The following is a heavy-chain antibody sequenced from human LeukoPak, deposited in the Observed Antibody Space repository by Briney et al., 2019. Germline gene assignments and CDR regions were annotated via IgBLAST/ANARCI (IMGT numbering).Heavy chain of an antibody. CDR3: ARDALRSDGY. D-gene: IGHD5-24*01. CDR2: LNPNSGGT. V-gene: IGHV1-2*06. J-gene: IGHJ4*02. Sequence: ASVKVSCKASGYTFTGYYMHWVRQAPGQGLEWMGRLNPNSGGTNYAQKFQGKVTMTRDTSISTAYMELSRLRSDDTAVYYCARDALRSDGYWGQGTLVTVSS. CDR1: GYTFTGYY.